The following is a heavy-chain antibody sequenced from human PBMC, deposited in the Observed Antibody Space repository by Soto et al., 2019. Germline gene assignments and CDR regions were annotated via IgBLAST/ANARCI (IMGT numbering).Heavy chain of an antibody. V-gene: IGHV1-69*06. CDR3: ARVPYPSGGDYSNYYYYYGMDV. CDR1: GGTFSSYA. Sequence: GASVKVSCKASGGTFSSYAISWVRQAPGQGLEWMGGIIPIFGTANYAQKFQGRVTITADKSTSTAYMELSSLRSEDTAVYYCARVPYPSGGDYSNYYYYYGMDVWGQGTTVTVSS. CDR2: IIPIFGTA. J-gene: IGHJ6*02. D-gene: IGHD4-17*01.